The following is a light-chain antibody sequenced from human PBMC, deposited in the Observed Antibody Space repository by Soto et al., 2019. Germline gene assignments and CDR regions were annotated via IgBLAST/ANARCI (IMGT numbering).Light chain of an antibody. CDR2: GVT. V-gene: IGLV2-8*01. CDR3: SSYSGAYSNVI. CDR1: YNDVGDYNY. J-gene: IGLJ2*01. Sequence: QSVLTQPPSASGSPGQSVTISCAGTYNDVGDYNYVSWYQQLPGKVPKLLIYGVTERPSGVPGRFSGSKSGNTASLTVSDLQPADEGIYYCSSYSGAYSNVIFGGGTKLTVL.